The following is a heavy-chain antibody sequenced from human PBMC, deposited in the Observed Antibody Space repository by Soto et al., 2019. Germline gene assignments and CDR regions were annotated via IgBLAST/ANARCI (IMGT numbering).Heavy chain of an antibody. J-gene: IGHJ6*02. CDR3: ARVGYYDSSGYPQGYCYYGMDV. Sequence: QVQLVQSGAEVKKPGSSVKVSCKASGGTFSSYAISWVRQAPGQGLEWMGGIIPIFGTANYAQKFQGRVTITADESTSTAYMELSSLRSEDTAVYYCARVGYYDSSGYPQGYCYYGMDVWGQGATVTVSS. V-gene: IGHV1-69*01. CDR2: IIPIFGTA. CDR1: GGTFSSYA. D-gene: IGHD3-22*01.